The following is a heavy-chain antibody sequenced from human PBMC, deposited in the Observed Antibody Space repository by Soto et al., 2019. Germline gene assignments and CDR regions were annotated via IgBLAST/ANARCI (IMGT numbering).Heavy chain of an antibody. V-gene: IGHV4-59*08. CDR3: ARRYSSSFDY. D-gene: IGHD6-13*01. Sequence: SETLSHTCTVSGGSIISYYWSWIRQPPGKGLEWIGYIYYSGSTNYNPSLKSRVTISVDTSKNQFSLKLSSVTAADTAVYYCARRYSSSFDYWGQGTLVTVSS. CDR2: IYYSGST. CDR1: GGSIISYY. J-gene: IGHJ4*02.